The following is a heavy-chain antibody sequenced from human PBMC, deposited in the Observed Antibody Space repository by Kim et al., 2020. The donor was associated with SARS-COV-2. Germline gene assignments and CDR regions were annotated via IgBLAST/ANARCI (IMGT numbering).Heavy chain of an antibody. CDR1: GGSFSGYY. V-gene: IGHV4-34*01. Sequence: SETLSLTCAVYGGSFSGYYWSWIRQPPGKGLEWIGEINHSGSTNYNPSLKSRVTISVDTSKNQFSLKLSSVTAADTAVYYCARHLDIVVVPSPHRGARDPRDWFDPWGQGTLVTVSS. CDR3: ARHLDIVVVPSPHRGARDPRDWFDP. J-gene: IGHJ5*02. CDR2: INHSGST. D-gene: IGHD2-2*03.